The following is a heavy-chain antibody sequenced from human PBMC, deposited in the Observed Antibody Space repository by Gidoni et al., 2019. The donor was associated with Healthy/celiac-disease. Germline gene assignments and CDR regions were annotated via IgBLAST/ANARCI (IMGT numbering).Heavy chain of an antibody. J-gene: IGHJ4*02. D-gene: IGHD2-15*01. CDR2: INSDGSST. V-gene: IGHV3-74*01. CDR3: ARDIGAVGSGSIDY. Sequence: LVWVSRINSDGSSTSYADSVKGRLTISRDNAKNTLYLQMNSLRAEDTAVYYCARDIGAVGSGSIDYWGQGTLVTVSS.